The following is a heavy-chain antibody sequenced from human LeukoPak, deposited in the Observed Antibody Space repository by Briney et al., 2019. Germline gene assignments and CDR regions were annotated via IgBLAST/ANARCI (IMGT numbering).Heavy chain of an antibody. V-gene: IGHV3-30-3*01. CDR1: GFTFSSYA. D-gene: IGHD1-26*01. J-gene: IGHJ4*02. CDR2: ISYDGSNK. CDR3: RVWSGSLVFDY. Sequence: GRSLRLSCAASGFTFSSYAMHWVRQAPGKGLEWVAVISYDGSNKYYADSVKGRFTISRDNSKNTLYLQMNSLRAEDTAVYYCRVWSGSLVFDYWGQGTLVTVSS.